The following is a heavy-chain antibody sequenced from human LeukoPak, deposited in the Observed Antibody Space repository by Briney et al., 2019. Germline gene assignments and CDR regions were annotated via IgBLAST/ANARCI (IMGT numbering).Heavy chain of an antibody. J-gene: IGHJ6*03. Sequence: SETLSLTCTVSGGSISSSSYYWGWIRQPPGKGLEWIGSIYYSGSTYYNPSLKSRVTISVDTSKNQFSLKLSSVTAADTAVYYCARPSSSSPYYYYYYMDVWGKGTTVTVSS. D-gene: IGHD6-13*01. V-gene: IGHV4-39*07. CDR2: IYYSGST. CDR1: GGSISSSSYY. CDR3: ARPSSSSPYYYYYYMDV.